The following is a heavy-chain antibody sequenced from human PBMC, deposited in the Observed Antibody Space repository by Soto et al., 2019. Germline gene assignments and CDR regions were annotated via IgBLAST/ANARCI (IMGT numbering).Heavy chain of an antibody. Sequence: WWSLRLSCSASVFTFSSDSMGWVRQAPGKGLEWVSSISSSGSFMNYADSVKGRFTISRDNAKNSLYLQMSSLKDEDTAVYYCARDPPTGTTLDWFDSWGQGTLVTVSS. CDR1: VFTFSSDS. CDR2: ISSSGSFM. V-gene: IGHV3-21*01. D-gene: IGHD1-7*01. CDR3: ARDPPTGTTLDWFDS. J-gene: IGHJ5*01.